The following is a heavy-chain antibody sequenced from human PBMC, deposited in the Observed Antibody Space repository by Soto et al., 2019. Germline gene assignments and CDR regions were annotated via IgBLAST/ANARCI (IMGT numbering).Heavy chain of an antibody. CDR2: IYPGDSDT. CDR1: GYSFISSW. Sequence: GESLKISCQASGYSFISSWIGWVRQMPGKGLEWMGIIYPGDSDTRYSPSFQGQVTISADKSTSTAYLQWSSLRLEDTAVYYCVKARATGPKSDFDYWGQGTLVTVSS. CDR3: VKARATGPKSDFDY. V-gene: IGHV5-51*01. J-gene: IGHJ4*02. D-gene: IGHD7-27*01.